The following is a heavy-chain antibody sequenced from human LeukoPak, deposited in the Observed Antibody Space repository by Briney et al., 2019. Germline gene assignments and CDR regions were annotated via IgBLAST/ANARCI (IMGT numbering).Heavy chain of an antibody. J-gene: IGHJ4*02. CDR1: GGTFSSYA. CDR2: IIPILGIA. Sequence: SVNVSCKASGGTFSSYAISWVRQAPGQGLEWMGRIIPILGIANYAQKFQGRVTITADKSTSTAYMELSSVRSEHTAVYYCARGYYDSSGYDYVDYWGQGTLVTVSS. CDR3: ARGYYDSSGYDYVDY. V-gene: IGHV1-69*04. D-gene: IGHD3-22*01.